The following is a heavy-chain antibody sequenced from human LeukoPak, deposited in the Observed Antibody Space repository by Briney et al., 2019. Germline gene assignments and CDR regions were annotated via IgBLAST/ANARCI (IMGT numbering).Heavy chain of an antibody. CDR1: GGSISSSSYY. D-gene: IGHD3-10*01. CDR2: IYYSGST. J-gene: IGHJ4*02. CDR3: ARDYYGSGSYTS. V-gene: IGHV4-39*07. Sequence: PSETLSLTCTVSGGSISSSSYYWGWIRQPPGKGLEWIGSIYYSGSTYYNPSLESRVTMSVDTSKNQFSLKLSSVTAADTAVYYCARDYYGSGSYTSWGQGTLVTVSS.